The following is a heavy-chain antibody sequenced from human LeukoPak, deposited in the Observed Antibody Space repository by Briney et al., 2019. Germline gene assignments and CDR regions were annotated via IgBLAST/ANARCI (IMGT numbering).Heavy chain of an antibody. CDR3: ARDPYSSGSDAFDI. CDR1: GFTFSSYS. D-gene: IGHD6-19*01. V-gene: IGHV3-21*01. Sequence: GGSLRLSCAASGFTFSSYSMNWVCQAPGKGLEWVSSISSSSSYIYYADSVKGRFTISRDNAKNSLYLQMNSLRAEDTAVYYCARDPYSSGSDAFDIWGQGTMVTVSS. CDR2: ISSSSSYI. J-gene: IGHJ3*02.